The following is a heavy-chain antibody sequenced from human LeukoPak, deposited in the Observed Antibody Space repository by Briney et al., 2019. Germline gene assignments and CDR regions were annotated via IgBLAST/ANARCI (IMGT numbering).Heavy chain of an antibody. J-gene: IGHJ4*02. Sequence: PGRSLRLSCAGSGFTFSSYAMHWVRQAPGKGLEWVAVISYDGSNKYYADSAKGRFTLSRDNSKNTLYLQMKTLRGEATPVSYCSAGFHGGWYLDSWGQGTPVTAS. CDR1: GFTFSSYA. CDR2: ISYDGSNK. V-gene: IGHV3-30-3*01. CDR3: SAGFHGGWYLDS. D-gene: IGHD6-19*01.